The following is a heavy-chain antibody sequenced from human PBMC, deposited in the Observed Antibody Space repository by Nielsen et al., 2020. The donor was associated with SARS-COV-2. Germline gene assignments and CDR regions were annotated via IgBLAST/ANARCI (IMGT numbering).Heavy chain of an antibody. CDR1: GFSFSTYA. V-gene: IGHV3-48*03. D-gene: IGHD1-26*01. Sequence: GGSLRLSCAASGFSFSTYAMSWVRQAPGKGLEWLSYISSGGSAIYYADSVKGRFTISRDNPKNSLYLQMNSLKADDTAIYYCARDGKVGATVDYWGQGTLVTVSS. J-gene: IGHJ4*02. CDR2: ISSGGSAI. CDR3: ARDGKVGATVDY.